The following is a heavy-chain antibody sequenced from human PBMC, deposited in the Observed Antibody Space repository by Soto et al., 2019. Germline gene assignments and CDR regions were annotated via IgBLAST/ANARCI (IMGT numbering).Heavy chain of an antibody. CDR2: IYYSGST. D-gene: IGHD2-15*01. J-gene: IGHJ6*03. Sequence: SETLSLTCTVSGVSISSYYWSWIRQPPGKGLEWIGYIYYSGSTNYNPSLKSRVTISVDTSKNQFSLKLSSVTAADTAVYYCARVAYCSGGSCNQYYYYMDVWGKGTTVTVSS. V-gene: IGHV4-59*01. CDR3: ARVAYCSGGSCNQYYYYMDV. CDR1: GVSISSYY.